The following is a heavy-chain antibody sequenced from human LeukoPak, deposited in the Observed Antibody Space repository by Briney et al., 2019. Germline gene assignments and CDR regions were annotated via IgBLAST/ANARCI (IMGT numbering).Heavy chain of an antibody. CDR1: GFTFSRYW. CDR2: MKQDGSEK. J-gene: IGHJ6*03. D-gene: IGHD5-12*01. Sequence: GGSLRLSCVASGFTFSRYWMSWVRQAPGKGLECVANMKQDGSEKYYVDSVKGRFTISRDNAKNSLYLQMNSLKTEDTAVYYCTGHKVAKVRSPKKITPPFYYYYYYMDVWGKGTTVTVSS. CDR3: TGHKVAKVRSPKKITPPFYYYYYYMDV. V-gene: IGHV3-7*03.